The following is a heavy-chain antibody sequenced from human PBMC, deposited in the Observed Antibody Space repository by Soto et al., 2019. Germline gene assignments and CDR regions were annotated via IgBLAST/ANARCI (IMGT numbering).Heavy chain of an antibody. Sequence: GGSLRLSCAASGFTFSSYAMNWVRQAPGKGLEWVSVISGSGGSTYYADSVKGRFTISRDNSKNTLYLQMNSLRAEDTAVYYCAKGQKSSSERLFDYWGQGTLVTVSS. CDR3: AKGQKSSSERLFDY. D-gene: IGHD6-13*01. CDR1: GFTFSSYA. CDR2: ISGSGGST. J-gene: IGHJ4*02. V-gene: IGHV3-23*01.